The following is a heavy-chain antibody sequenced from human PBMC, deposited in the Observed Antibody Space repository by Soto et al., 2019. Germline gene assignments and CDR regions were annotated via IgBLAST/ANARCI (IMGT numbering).Heavy chain of an antibody. D-gene: IGHD4-17*01. CDR2: IWYDGSNQ. Sequence: QVQLVESGGGVVQPGRSLRLSCAASGFIFSTYDMHWVRQAPGKGLDWVAVIWYDGSNQDYADSVKGRFTISRDNSKNRLFLQMNSLRGEDTAMYYCARAYGVKSGTFDFWGQGTMVTVSS. CDR1: GFIFSTYD. J-gene: IGHJ3*01. CDR3: ARAYGVKSGTFDF. V-gene: IGHV3-33*01.